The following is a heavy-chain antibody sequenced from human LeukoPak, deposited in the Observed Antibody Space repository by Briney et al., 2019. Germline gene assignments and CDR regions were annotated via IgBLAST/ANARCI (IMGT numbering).Heavy chain of an antibody. CDR3: ARRDYYDSSGYYNHFDY. D-gene: IGHD3-22*01. CDR1: GGSFSGYY. Sequence: SETLSLTCAVYGGSFSGYYWSWIRQPPGKGLEWIGEINHSGSTNYNPSLKSRVTISVDTSKNQFSLKLSSVTAADTAVYYCARRDYYDSSGYYNHFDYWAREPWSPSPQ. CDR2: INHSGST. V-gene: IGHV4-34*01. J-gene: IGHJ4*02.